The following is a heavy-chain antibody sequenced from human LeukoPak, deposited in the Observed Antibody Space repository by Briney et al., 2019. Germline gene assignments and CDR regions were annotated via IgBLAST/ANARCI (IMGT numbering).Heavy chain of an antibody. CDR3: ARDGEAAPVPGSYQH. CDR2: INPNSGGT. D-gene: IGHD6-6*01. Sequence: ASVKVSCKASGYTFTGYYMHWVRQAPGQGLEWMGWINPNSGGTNYAQKFQGRVTMTRDTSISTAYMELSRLRSDDTAVYYCARDGEAAPVPGSYQHWGQGTLVTVSS. V-gene: IGHV1-2*02. J-gene: IGHJ1*01. CDR1: GYTFTGYY.